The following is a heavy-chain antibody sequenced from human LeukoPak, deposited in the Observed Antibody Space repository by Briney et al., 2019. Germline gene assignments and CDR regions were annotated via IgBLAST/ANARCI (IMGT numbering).Heavy chain of an antibody. CDR3: ARNYGGSFDY. CDR2: IYYSGST. Sequence: SQTLSLTCTVSGGSISSYYWSWIRQPPGKGLEWIGYIYYSGSTNYNPSLKSRVTISVDTSKNQFSLKLSSVTAADTAVYYCARNYGGSFDYWGQGTLVTVSS. D-gene: IGHD4-17*01. CDR1: GGSISSYY. J-gene: IGHJ4*02. V-gene: IGHV4-59*01.